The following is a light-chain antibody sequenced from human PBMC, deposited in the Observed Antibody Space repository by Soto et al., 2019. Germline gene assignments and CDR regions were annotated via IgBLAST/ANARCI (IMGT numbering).Light chain of an antibody. J-gene: IGKJ1*01. Sequence: AIRMTQSPSSLSASTGDRVTITCRASQGGSSYLAWYQQKPGKAPKLLIYAASTLQSGVPSRFSGSGSGTDFTLTISCLQSEDFATYYCQQYYSYPRAFGQGTKVEIK. V-gene: IGKV1-8*01. CDR3: QQYYSYPRA. CDR1: QGGSSY. CDR2: AAS.